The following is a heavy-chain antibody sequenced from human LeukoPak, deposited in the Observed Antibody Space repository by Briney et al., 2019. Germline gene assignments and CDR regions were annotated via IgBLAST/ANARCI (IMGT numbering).Heavy chain of an antibody. CDR3: GYYNSGSYSTPDS. V-gene: IGHV3-30*02. CDR1: GFTFSSYA. J-gene: IGHJ5*01. Sequence: PGGSLRLSCAASGFTFSSYAVSWVRQTPGKGLEWVAYIHTDQTIQYYAESVKGRFTISRDNSKNTLYLQMKTLRSEDTAVYYCGYYNSGSYSTPDSWGQGTQVPVSS. D-gene: IGHD3-10*01. CDR2: IHTDQTIQ.